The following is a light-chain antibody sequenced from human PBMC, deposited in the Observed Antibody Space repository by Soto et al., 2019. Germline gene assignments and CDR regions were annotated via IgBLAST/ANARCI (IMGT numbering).Light chain of an antibody. CDR3: QQRSNWPPSWT. V-gene: IGKV3-11*01. CDR1: QSVSSY. Sequence: EIVLTQSPATLSLSPGARAPLSCRASQSVSSYLAWYQQKPGQAPRLLIYDASNRATGIPARFSGSGSGTDFTPTISSLEPEDFAVYYCQQRSNWPPSWTFGQGTKVDIK. J-gene: IGKJ1*01. CDR2: DAS.